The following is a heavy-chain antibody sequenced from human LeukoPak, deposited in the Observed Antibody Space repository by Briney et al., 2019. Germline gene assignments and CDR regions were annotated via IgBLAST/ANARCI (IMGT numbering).Heavy chain of an antibody. CDR2: IYLDGSRA. V-gene: IGHV3-7*01. CDR3: ARGARGWYHAFDI. CDR1: GFTFSNYW. Sequence: PGGSLRLSCAVSGFTFSNYWMSWARQSPGKGLEWVANIYLDGSRAYYVDSVKGRFTISRDNAKNSLYLQMNSLRAEDTAVYYCARGARGWYHAFDIWGQGTMVTVSS. J-gene: IGHJ3*02. D-gene: IGHD6-19*01.